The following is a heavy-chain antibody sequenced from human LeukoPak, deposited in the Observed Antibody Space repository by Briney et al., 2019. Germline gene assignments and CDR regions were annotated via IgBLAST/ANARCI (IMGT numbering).Heavy chain of an antibody. J-gene: IGHJ4*02. V-gene: IGHV4-61*01. CDR3: ARDRLGAAADYFDY. Sequence: SETLSLTCTVSGGSVSSGRYYWSWIRQPPGKGLEGIGYFYYSGSTNYNPSLKSRVTISVDTSKNQFSLNLSSVTAADTAVYYCARDRLGAAADYFDYWGQGTLVTVSS. CDR1: GGSVSSGRYY. CDR2: FYYSGST. D-gene: IGHD6-13*01.